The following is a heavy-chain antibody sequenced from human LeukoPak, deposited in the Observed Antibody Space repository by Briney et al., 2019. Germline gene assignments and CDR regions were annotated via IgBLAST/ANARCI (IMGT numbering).Heavy chain of an antibody. CDR2: INLRADTT. V-gene: IGHV1-46*01. J-gene: IGHJ4*02. CDR1: GYSFSTYF. CDR3: ARELPHSYFFDY. D-gene: IGHD3-10*01. Sequence: ASVKVSCKASGYSFSTYFVHWLRQAPGQGLEWMGTINLRADTTVRSQNFQGRVTMTRGMSTSTVHMELSSLRSEDTAVYYCARELPHSYFFDYWGQGTLVTVSS.